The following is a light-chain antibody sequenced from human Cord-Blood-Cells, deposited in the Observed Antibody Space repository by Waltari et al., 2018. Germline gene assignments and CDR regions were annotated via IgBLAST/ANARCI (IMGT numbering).Light chain of an antibody. CDR2: DVS. V-gene: IGLV2-11*01. J-gene: IGLJ3*02. Sequence: QSALTQPSSVSGPPGQSVTISCTGPSSDVGGYHSVSWYQPPPGKAPKLMIYDVSKRPSGVPDRFSGSKSGNTASLTSSGLQAEDEADYYCGSYAGSYTWVFGGGTKLTVL. CDR1: SSDVGGYHS. CDR3: GSYAGSYTWV.